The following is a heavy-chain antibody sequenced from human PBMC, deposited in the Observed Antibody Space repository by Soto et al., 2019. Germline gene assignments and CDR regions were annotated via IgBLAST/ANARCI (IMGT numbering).Heavy chain of an antibody. D-gene: IGHD3-22*01. CDR1: GYSFTSYW. CDR3: ARIPRYYYDSSGYYADDAFDI. V-gene: IGHV5-51*01. Sequence: GESLKISCKGSGYSFTSYWVGWVRQMPGKSLEWIGIIYPGDSDTRYSPSFQGQVTISADKSISTAYLQWSSLKASDTAMYYCARIPRYYYDSSGYYADDAFDIWGQGTLVTVSS. J-gene: IGHJ3*02. CDR2: IYPGDSDT.